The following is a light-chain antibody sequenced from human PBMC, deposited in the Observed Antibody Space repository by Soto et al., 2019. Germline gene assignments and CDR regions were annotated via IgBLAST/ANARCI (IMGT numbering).Light chain of an antibody. V-gene: IGKV1-27*01. Sequence: DIQMTQSPSSLSASVGDRVTITCRASQGISNYLVWYQQKPGRVPKVLIYDASTLQSGVPSRFSGSGSGTDFTHTISSLQPEDVATYYCQKYNSAPWTFGQGTKVEIK. CDR1: QGISNY. CDR2: DAS. CDR3: QKYNSAPWT. J-gene: IGKJ1*01.